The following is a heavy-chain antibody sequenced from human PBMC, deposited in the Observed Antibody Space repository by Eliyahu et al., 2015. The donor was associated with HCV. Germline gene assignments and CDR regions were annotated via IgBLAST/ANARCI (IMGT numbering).Heavy chain of an antibody. J-gene: IGHJ1*01. CDR3: ARTPRYGYSSGYEYFQH. D-gene: IGHD6-19*01. CDR1: GYSFTSXW. V-gene: IGHV5-51*03. Sequence: EVQLVQSGAEVKKPGESLXISXKGSGYSFTSXWIGWVRQMPGKGLEWMGIIYPGDSDTRYSPSXQGQVTISADKSISTAYLQWSSLKASDTAMYYCARTPRYGYSSGYEYFQHWGQGTLVTVSS. CDR2: IYPGDSDT.